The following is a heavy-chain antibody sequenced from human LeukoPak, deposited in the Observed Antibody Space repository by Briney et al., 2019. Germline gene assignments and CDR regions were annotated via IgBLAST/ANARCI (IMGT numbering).Heavy chain of an antibody. CDR3: AKSLTVTTRIHSIDP. J-gene: IGHJ4*02. CDR2: ISGSGSNT. D-gene: IGHD4-17*01. V-gene: IGHV3-23*01. CDR1: GFTFSSYG. Sequence: PGGSLRLSCAASGFTFSSYGMHWVRQAPGKGLEWVSSISGSGSNTYYADSVKGQFTISRDSSKNTLYLQMNSLRAEDTAVYYCAKSLTVTTRIHSIDPRGQGTLVTVSS.